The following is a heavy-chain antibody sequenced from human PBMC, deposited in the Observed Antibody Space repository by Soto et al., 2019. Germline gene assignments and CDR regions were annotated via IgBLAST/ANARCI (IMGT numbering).Heavy chain of an antibody. D-gene: IGHD5-12*01. V-gene: IGHV4-59*01. Sequence: PSETLSLTCTVSGGSISRYYWSWIRQPPGKGLEWIGYVDYSGTTNYNPSLKSRVTISVNTSKNQFSLKLTSVTAADTAVYYCGRDRSQTGYDDALDIWGQGTMVTVSS. CDR1: GGSISRYY. CDR2: VDYSGTT. CDR3: GRDRSQTGYDDALDI. J-gene: IGHJ3*02.